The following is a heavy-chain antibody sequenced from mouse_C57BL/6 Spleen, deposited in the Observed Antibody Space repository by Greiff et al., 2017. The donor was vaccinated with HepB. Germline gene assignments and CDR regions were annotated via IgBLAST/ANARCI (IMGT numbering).Heavy chain of an antibody. CDR3: ARSGTVYYFDY. J-gene: IGHJ2*01. CDR1: GYAFSSYW. CDR2: IYPGDGDT. D-gene: IGHD4-1*01. V-gene: IGHV1-80*01. Sequence: VQLQQSGAELVKPGASVKISCKASGYAFSSYWMNWVKQRPGKGLEWIGQIYPGDGDTNYNGKFKGKATLTAEKSSSTAYMQLSSLTSEDSAVYFCARSGTVYYFDYWGQGTTLTVSS.